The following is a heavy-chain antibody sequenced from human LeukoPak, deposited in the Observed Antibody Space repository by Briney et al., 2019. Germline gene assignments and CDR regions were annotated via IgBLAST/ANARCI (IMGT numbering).Heavy chain of an antibody. CDR1: GFTFSSYS. CDR2: ISSSSSYI. CDR3: ARARRLDAKKQVVVVPAAIHWGFDY. J-gene: IGHJ4*02. Sequence: GGSLRLSCAASGFTFSSYSMNWVRQAPGKGLEWVSSISSSSSYIYYADSVKGRFTISRDNAKNSLYLQMNSLRAEDTAVYYCARARRLDAKKQVVVVPAAIHWGFDYWGQGTLVTVSS. D-gene: IGHD2-2*02. V-gene: IGHV3-21*01.